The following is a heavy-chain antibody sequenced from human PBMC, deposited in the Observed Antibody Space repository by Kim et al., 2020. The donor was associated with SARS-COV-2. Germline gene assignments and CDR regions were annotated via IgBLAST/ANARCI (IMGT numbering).Heavy chain of an antibody. Sequence: SETLSLTCSVSGGSISSRNWWTWVRQPPGKGLEWIGEISHDGITKYNPSLKSRVTISVDKSKNQFSLDLRSVTAADTAVYYCANLGYCGNDDCYSVYWGQGTLVTVSS. CDR3: ANLGYCGNDDCYSVY. D-gene: IGHD2-15*01. CDR2: ISHDGIT. CDR1: GGSISSRNW. J-gene: IGHJ4*02. V-gene: IGHV4-4*02.